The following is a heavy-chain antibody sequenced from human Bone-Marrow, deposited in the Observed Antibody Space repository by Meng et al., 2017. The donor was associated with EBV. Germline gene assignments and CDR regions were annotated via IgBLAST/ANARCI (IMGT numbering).Heavy chain of an antibody. Sequence: QVQLQQGGAGLVKPSSTLSLACAGYGGFYSGYYWSWIRQPPGKGLEWIGEINHSGSTNYNPSLKSRVTISVDTSKNQFSLKLSSVTAADTAVYYCARGSGWYSGYWGQGTLVTVSS. V-gene: IGHV4-34*01. J-gene: IGHJ4*02. CDR3: ARGSGWYSGY. CDR1: GGFYSGYY. CDR2: INHSGST. D-gene: IGHD6-19*01.